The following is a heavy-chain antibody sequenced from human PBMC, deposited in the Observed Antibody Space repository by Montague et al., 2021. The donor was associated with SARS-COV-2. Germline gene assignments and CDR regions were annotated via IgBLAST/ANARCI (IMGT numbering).Heavy chain of an antibody. CDR3: ARGGSYSSGWYGVDYYYGMDV. CDR1: GDSISNGGCY. CDR2: IYYSTGS. D-gene: IGHD6-19*01. V-gene: IGHV4-31*01. J-gene: IGHJ6*02. Sequence: TLSLTCTVSGDSISNGGCYWSWIRQHPGKGLELIGYIYYSTGSYYTPSLKILVTISVDTSKNPFSLKLSSVTAADTAVYYCARGGSYSSGWYGVDYYYGMDVWGQGTTVTVSS.